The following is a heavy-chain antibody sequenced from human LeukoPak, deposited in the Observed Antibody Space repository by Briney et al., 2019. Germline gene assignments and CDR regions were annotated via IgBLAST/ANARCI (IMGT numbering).Heavy chain of an antibody. CDR3: ARANCGGDCPLNY. CDR2: INPNSGGT. CDR1: GYTFTDYY. V-gene: IGHV1-2*02. Sequence: ASVKVSCKASGYTFTDYYIHWVRRAPGQGLEWMGWINPNSGGTNYAQKFQVRVTMTKDTSIRAAYMELSRLRSDDTAVYYCARANCGGDCPLNYWGQGTQVTVS. D-gene: IGHD2-21*02. J-gene: IGHJ4*02.